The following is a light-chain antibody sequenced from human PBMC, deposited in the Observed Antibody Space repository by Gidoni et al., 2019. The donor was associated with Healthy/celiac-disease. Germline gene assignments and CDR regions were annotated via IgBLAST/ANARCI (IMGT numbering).Light chain of an antibody. Sequence: QSALTYPASVSGSPGQSITISCPGTSSHVGGYTYVSWYQQHPGKAPKRMIYEVSNRPAGGSNRFSGSKTCNTASQTISGLQAEDEDDYYCSSYTSSTPYVFGTGTKVTVL. CDR2: EVS. CDR3: SSYTSSTPYV. CDR1: SSHVGGYTY. J-gene: IGLJ1*01. V-gene: IGLV2-14*01.